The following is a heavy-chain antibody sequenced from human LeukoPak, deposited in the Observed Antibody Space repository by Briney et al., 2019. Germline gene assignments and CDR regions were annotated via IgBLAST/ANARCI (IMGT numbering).Heavy chain of an antibody. Sequence: SETLSLTCAVYGGSFSGYYWSWIRRPPGKGLEWIGEINHSGSTNYNPSLKSRVTISVDTSKNQFSLKLSSVTAADTAVYYCASDIVATRRDYWGQGTLVTVSS. CDR2: INHSGST. V-gene: IGHV4-34*01. J-gene: IGHJ4*02. CDR1: GGSFSGYY. CDR3: ASDIVATRRDY. D-gene: IGHD5-12*01.